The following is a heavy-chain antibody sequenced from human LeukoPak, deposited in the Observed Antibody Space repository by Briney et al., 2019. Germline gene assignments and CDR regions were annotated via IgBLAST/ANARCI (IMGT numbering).Heavy chain of an antibody. CDR1: GGSISSGGYY. CDR2: IYYSGST. J-gene: IGHJ4*02. Sequence: SETLSLTCTVSGGSISSGGYYWSWIRQHPGKGLEWIVYIYYSGSTYYNPSLKSRVTISVDTSKNQFSLKLSSVTAADTAVYYCARGEAYYYDSSGSEFLDYWGQGTLVTVSS. CDR3: ARGEAYYYDSSGSEFLDY. D-gene: IGHD3-22*01. V-gene: IGHV4-31*03.